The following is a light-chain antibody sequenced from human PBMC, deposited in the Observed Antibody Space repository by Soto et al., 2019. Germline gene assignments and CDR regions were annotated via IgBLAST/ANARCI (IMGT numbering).Light chain of an antibody. V-gene: IGKV1-5*03. CDR3: QQYNSYPWT. J-gene: IGKJ1*01. CDR2: EAS. Sequence: DIQMTQSPPTLSASVGDRVTISCRASQSISRWVAWYQQKPGKAPNVVMYEASTLEGGVPTRFSGSGYGTEFTFTISDLQPGDFGTYYCQQYNSYPWTFGQGTKVEI. CDR1: QSISRW.